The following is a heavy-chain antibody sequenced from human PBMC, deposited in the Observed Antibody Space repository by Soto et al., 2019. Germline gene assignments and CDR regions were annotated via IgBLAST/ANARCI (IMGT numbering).Heavy chain of an antibody. CDR1: GYSFTNYD. J-gene: IGHJ4*02. CDR3: ERSCSSTSCDHYFDY. D-gene: IGHD2-2*01. Sequence: ASVKVSCKASGYSFTNYDISWVRQAPGQGLEWMGWISPYNGDTNYAQKLQGRVTMTTDTSTSTAYMELRSLRSDDTAVYYCERSCSSTSCDHYFDYWGKGTLVTVSS. V-gene: IGHV1-18*01. CDR2: ISPYNGDT.